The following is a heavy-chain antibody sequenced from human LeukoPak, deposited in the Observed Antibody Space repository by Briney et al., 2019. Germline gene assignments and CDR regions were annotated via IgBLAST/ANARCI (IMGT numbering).Heavy chain of an antibody. V-gene: IGHV3-7*01. Sequence: GGSLRLSCAASGFTFSSYWMSWARQAQGKGQEWVANIKQDGSEKYYVDSVKGRFTISRDNAKNSLYLQMNSLRAEDTAVYYCARSRGSYHTNFDYWGQGTLVTVSS. J-gene: IGHJ4*02. CDR2: IKQDGSEK. CDR3: ARSRGSYHTNFDY. D-gene: IGHD1-26*01. CDR1: GFTFSSYW.